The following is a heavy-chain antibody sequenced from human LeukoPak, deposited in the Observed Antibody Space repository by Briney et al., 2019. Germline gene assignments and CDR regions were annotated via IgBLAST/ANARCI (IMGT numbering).Heavy chain of an antibody. D-gene: IGHD6-13*01. V-gene: IGHV4-34*01. CDR3: ARVGRYSTIFDY. Sequence: SETLSLTCAVYGGSFSGYYWSWIRQPPGKGLEWIGEINHSGSTNYNPSLKSRVTISVDTSKNQFSLKLSSVTAADTAVYYCARVGRYSTIFDYWGQGTLVTVSS. CDR2: INHSGST. CDR1: GGSFSGYY. J-gene: IGHJ4*02.